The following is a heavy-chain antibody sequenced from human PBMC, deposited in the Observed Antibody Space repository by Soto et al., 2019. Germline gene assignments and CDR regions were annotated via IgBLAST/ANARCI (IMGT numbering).Heavy chain of an antibody. CDR3: AMEYCSSTSCYRDY. Sequence: QVQLVQSGAEVKKPGSSVKVSCKASGGTFSSYTISWVRQAPGQGLEWMGRIIPILGIANYARKFQGRVTITADKPTSKAYMELSSLRSEDTAVYYCAMEYCSSTSCYRDYWGQGTLVTVSS. CDR2: IIPILGIA. V-gene: IGHV1-69*02. CDR1: GGTFSSYT. J-gene: IGHJ4*02. D-gene: IGHD2-2*02.